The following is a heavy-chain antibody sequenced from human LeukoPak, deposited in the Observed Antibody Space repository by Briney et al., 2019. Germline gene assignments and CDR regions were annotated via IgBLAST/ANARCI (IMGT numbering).Heavy chain of an antibody. J-gene: IGHJ4*02. CDR2: MSHDGSNE. Sequence: GGSLRLPCAASGFDFSSYVMHWVRQAPGKGLEWVAVMSHDGSNEYYADSVKGRFTISRDNSKNTLSLQMNSLRAEDTAVYYCVRDISGEKSFDYWGQGTLVTVSS. V-gene: IGHV3-30*04. CDR1: GFDFSSYV. CDR3: VRDISGEKSFDY. D-gene: IGHD3-10*01.